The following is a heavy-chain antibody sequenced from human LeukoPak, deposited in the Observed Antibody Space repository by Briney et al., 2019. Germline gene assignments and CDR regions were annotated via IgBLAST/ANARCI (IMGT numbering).Heavy chain of an antibody. J-gene: IGHJ5*02. CDR3: ARAYYGSGSYKAYFDP. D-gene: IGHD3-10*01. CDR2: ISSSGRTI. Sequence: GGSLRPSCAASGFTFSNYEMNWVRQAPGKGLEWVYYISSSGRTIYYADSVKGRFTISRDNAKNSLYLQMNSLRAEDTAVYYCARAYYGSGSYKAYFDPWGQGTLVTVSS. V-gene: IGHV3-48*03. CDR1: GFTFSNYE.